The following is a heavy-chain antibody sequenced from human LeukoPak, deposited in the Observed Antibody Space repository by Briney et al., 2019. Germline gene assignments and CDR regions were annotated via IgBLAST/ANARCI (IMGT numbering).Heavy chain of an antibody. CDR1: GFTFSSYA. Sequence: GGSLTLSCAASGFTFSSYAMSWVRQAPAKGVEGVSTLSGGGDATYYAASVKGRFTISRDNSKSTLYLQMNSLRAEDTAVYYCAKERMVVAGADAFDIWGQGTMVTVSS. CDR3: AKERMVVAGADAFDI. D-gene: IGHD6-19*01. J-gene: IGHJ3*02. V-gene: IGHV3-23*01. CDR2: LSGGGDAT.